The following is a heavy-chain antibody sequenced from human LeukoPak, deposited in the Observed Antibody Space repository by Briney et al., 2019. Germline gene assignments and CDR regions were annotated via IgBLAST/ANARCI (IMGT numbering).Heavy chain of an antibody. CDR1: GGSISSYF. Sequence: SETLSLTCTVSGGSISSYFWSWIRQPPGKGLEWIGYIYYSGSTNYNPSLKSRVTISVDTSKNQFSLKLRSVTAADTAVYYCARSLGGYLYYFDYWGHGTLVTVSS. D-gene: IGHD3-22*01. CDR2: IYYSGST. CDR3: ARSLGGYLYYFDY. V-gene: IGHV4-59*01. J-gene: IGHJ4*01.